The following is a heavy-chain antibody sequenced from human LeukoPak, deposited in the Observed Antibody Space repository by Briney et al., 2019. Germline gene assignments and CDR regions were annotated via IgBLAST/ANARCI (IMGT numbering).Heavy chain of an antibody. CDR2: IYYSGST. CDR1: GGSISSYY. D-gene: IGHD2/OR15-2a*01. J-gene: IGHJ2*01. Sequence: SETLSLTCTVSGGSISSYYWSWIRQPPGKGLEWIGYIYYSGSTYYNPSLKSRVTISVDTSKNQFSLKLSSVTAADTAVYYCARAEGEDLSSLSRYWYFDLWGRGTLVTVSS. V-gene: IGHV4-59*08. CDR3: ARAEGEDLSSLSRYWYFDL.